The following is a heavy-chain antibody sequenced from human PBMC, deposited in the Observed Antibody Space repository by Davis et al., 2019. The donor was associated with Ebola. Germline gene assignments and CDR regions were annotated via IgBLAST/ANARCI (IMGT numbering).Heavy chain of an antibody. D-gene: IGHD5-18*01. Sequence: PSETLSLTCTVSGGSTSSYYWSWIRQPTGKGLEWIGYIYYSGSTNYNPSLKSRVTISVDTSKNQFSLKLSSVTAADTAVYYCARSRDTAMVSFGMDVWGQGTTVTVSS. V-gene: IGHV4-59*08. CDR3: ARSRDTAMVSFGMDV. CDR1: GGSTSSYY. CDR2: IYYSGST. J-gene: IGHJ6*02.